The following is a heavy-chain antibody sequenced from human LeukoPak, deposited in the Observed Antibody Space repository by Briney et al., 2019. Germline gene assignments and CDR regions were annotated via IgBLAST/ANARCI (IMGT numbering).Heavy chain of an antibody. J-gene: IGHJ4*02. CDR1: GVSVSSGSYY. D-gene: IGHD6-19*01. V-gene: IGHV4-61*01. Sequence: SETLSLTCTVSGVSVSSGSYYWRWIRQPPGKGLEWIGYIYYSGSTNYNPSLKSRVTISVDTSKNQFSLKLSSVTAADTAVYYCARRTYSSGWSNFDYWGQGTLVTVSS. CDR2: IYYSGST. CDR3: ARRTYSSGWSNFDY.